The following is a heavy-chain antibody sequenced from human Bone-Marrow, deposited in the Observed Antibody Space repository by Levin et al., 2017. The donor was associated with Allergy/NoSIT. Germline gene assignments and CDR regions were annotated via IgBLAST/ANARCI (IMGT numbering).Heavy chain of an antibody. CDR3: VPVSGGPTSRS. Sequence: GGSLRLSCAASGFSFSTYWMHWVRQAPGKGLVWVSRINGDGSSTTYADSVKGRFTISRDNAKNTLYLQMNSLRVEDTAVYYCVPVSGGPTSRSWGQGTLVTVSS. D-gene: IGHD1-26*01. CDR2: INGDGSST. CDR1: GFSFSTYW. V-gene: IGHV3-74*01. J-gene: IGHJ5*02.